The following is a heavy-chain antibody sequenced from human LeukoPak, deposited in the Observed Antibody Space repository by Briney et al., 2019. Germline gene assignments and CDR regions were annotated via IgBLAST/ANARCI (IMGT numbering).Heavy chain of an antibody. CDR2: IIPIFGTA. V-gene: IGHV1-69*06. D-gene: IGHD1-26*01. Sequence: SVKVSCEASGGTFSSYAISWVRQAPGQGLAWMGRIIPIFGTANYAQKFQGRVTITADKSTSTAYMELSSLRSEDTAVYYCARRALVGATGNFDYWGQGTLVTVSS. CDR3: ARRALVGATGNFDY. CDR1: GGTFSSYA. J-gene: IGHJ4*02.